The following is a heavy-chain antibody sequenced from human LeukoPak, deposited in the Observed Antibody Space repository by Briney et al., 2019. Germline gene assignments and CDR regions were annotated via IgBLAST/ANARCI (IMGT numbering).Heavy chain of an antibody. V-gene: IGHV4-34*01. CDR2: INHSGST. J-gene: IGHJ4*02. CDR3: VRQKVGAVL. CDR1: GGSFSGYY. Sequence: SETLSLTCAVYGGSFSGYYWSWIRQPPGKGLEWIGEINHSGSTNYNPSLKSRVTISVDTSKNQFSLKLSSVTAADTAVYFCVRQKVGAVLWGQGTLVTVSS. D-gene: IGHD1-26*01.